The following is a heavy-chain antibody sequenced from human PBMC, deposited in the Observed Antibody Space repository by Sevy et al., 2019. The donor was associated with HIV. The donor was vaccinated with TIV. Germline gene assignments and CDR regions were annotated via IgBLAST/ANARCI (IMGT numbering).Heavy chain of an antibody. J-gene: IGHJ6*02. V-gene: IGHV3-30*02. CDR2: IRYDGSNK. D-gene: IGHD7-27*01. CDR3: AKVKNWGPSYDYYYGMDV. Sequence: GGSLRLSCAASGFTFSSHGMHWVRQAPGKGLEWVAFIRYDGSNKYYADSVKGRFTISRDNSKNTLYLQMNSLRAEDTAVYYCAKVKNWGPSYDYYYGMDVWGQGTTVTVSS. CDR1: GFTFSSHG.